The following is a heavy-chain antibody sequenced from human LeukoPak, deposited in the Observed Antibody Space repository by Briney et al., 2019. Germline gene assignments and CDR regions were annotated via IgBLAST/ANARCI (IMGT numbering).Heavy chain of an antibody. CDR3: ARQEVYCSSTSCYARGYSYGTFFDY. Sequence: PSETLSLTCTVSGDSISSSSYYWGWIRQPPGKGLEWIGTIYYSGSTYYNPSLKSRVTISVDTSKNQFSLKLSSVTAADTAVYYCARQEVYCSSTSCYARGYSYGTFFDYWGQGTLVTVSS. D-gene: IGHD2-2*01. V-gene: IGHV4-39*01. CDR2: IYYSGST. J-gene: IGHJ4*02. CDR1: GDSISSSSYY.